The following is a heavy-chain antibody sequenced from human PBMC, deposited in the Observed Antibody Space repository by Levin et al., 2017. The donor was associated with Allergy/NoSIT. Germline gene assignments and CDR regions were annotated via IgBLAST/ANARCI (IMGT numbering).Heavy chain of an antibody. D-gene: IGHD3-10*01. CDR2: IVPKSNGGTV. V-gene: IGHV3-15*07. CDR3: YGSRISSGVDV. Sequence: GESLKISCAASGFTFSNAYMHWVRQAPGKGLEWVGRIVPKSNGGTVDYAAPVNGRFSISRDDSKTTLYLQLSSLKTDDTAVYYCYGSRISSGVDVWGQGTTVTVSS. CDR1: GFTFSNAY. J-gene: IGHJ6*02.